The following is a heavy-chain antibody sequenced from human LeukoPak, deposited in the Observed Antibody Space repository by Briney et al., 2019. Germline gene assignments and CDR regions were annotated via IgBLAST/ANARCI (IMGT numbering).Heavy chain of an antibody. J-gene: IGHJ3*02. Sequence: PGGSLRLSCAASGFTFSNYEMNWVRQAPGKGLEWVSYIGSGGGSIYYAGSVRGRFTSSRDNAKKPLFLQMNSLRVEDTAVYYCARDDYGGTFDAFDIWGQGAMVTVSS. D-gene: IGHD4-17*01. V-gene: IGHV3-48*03. CDR1: GFTFSNYE. CDR3: ARDDYGGTFDAFDI. CDR2: IGSGGGSI.